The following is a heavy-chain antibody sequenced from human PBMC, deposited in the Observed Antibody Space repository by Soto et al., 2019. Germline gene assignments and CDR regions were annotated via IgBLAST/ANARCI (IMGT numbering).Heavy chain of an antibody. CDR3: ARPSGSYGDYAWSLKY. CDR2: ISAYSGDT. D-gene: IGHD4-17*01. CDR1: GYTFTGYS. Sequence: QVQLVQSGAEVKKPGASVKVSCKASGYTFTGYSVGWVRQAPGQGLEWMGWISAYSGDTYYAQRFQDRLTMTTDASPSTAYMELTSLRSDDTAVYYCARPSGSYGDYAWSLKYWGQGTLVTVSS. V-gene: IGHV1-18*01. J-gene: IGHJ4*02.